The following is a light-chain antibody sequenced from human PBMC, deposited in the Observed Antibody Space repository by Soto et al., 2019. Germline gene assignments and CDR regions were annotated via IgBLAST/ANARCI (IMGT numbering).Light chain of an antibody. CDR1: QSISTY. Sequence: DIQMTQSPYSLSASVGDTVTITCRASQSISTYLNWYQQKPGKAPELLIYAASSLQSGVPLRFTDSGSGTDFTLTIISLQPEDFASYYCQQSYTTPLTFGGGTKVEIK. CDR3: QQSYTTPLT. CDR2: AAS. J-gene: IGKJ4*01. V-gene: IGKV1-39*01.